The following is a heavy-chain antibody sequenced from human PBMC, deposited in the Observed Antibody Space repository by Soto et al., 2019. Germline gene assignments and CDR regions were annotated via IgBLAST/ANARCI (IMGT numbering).Heavy chain of an antibody. V-gene: IGHV3-74*01. CDR2: INSDGSST. CDR3: TRAPKGYGMDV. Sequence: GGSLRLSCAAPGYTFNIYWMHWVRQAPGKGLVWVSRINSDGSSTTYADSVQDRFTISRDNAKNTLYLQMNSLRVDDTAVYYCTRAPKGYGMDVWGQGTTVTVSS. J-gene: IGHJ6*02. CDR1: GYTFNIYW.